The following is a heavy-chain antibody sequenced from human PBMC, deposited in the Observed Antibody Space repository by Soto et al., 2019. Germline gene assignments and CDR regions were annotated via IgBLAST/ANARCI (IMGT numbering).Heavy chain of an antibody. D-gene: IGHD3-10*01. Sequence: SETLSLTCTVSGGSISNYYWSWVRQPPGKGLEWIGYIYDSGSTNYNPSLKSRVTISVDTSKNQFSLRLTSVTAADTAVYYCARWWFGEFFDYWGQGTLVTVSS. V-gene: IGHV4-59*08. CDR3: ARWWFGEFFDY. J-gene: IGHJ4*02. CDR1: GGSISNYY. CDR2: IYDSGST.